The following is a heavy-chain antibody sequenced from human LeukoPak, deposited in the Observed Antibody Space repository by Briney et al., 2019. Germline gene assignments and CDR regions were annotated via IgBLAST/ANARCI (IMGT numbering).Heavy chain of an antibody. CDR2: ISPNGDNT. CDR3: VKIARD. D-gene: IGHD6-6*01. J-gene: IGHJ4*02. Sequence: PGGSLRLSCAAPGFTFRSYDMHWVRQAPGKGLEYVSGISPNGDNTYYADSVKGRFTISRDNSKNTLNLQMSGLRVEDTAVYYCVKIARDWGQGALVTVSS. CDR1: GFTFRSYD. V-gene: IGHV3-64D*06.